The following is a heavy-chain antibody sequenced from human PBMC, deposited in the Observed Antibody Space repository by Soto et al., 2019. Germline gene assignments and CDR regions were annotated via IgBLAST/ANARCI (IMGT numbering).Heavy chain of an antibody. V-gene: IGHV4-61*01. J-gene: IGHJ6*02. CDR1: GGSVSSGTYF. CDR3: DV. CDR2: IYYSGST. Sequence: SETLSLTCTVSGGSVSSGTYFWSWIRQAPGKRLEWIAYIYYSGSTNYNPSLKSRVTISVDTSKSQVSLTLTSVTADYYYYYGMDVWGQGTTVTVSS.